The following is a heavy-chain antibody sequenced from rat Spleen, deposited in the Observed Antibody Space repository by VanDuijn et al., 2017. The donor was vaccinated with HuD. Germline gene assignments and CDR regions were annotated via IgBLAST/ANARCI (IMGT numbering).Heavy chain of an antibody. CDR3: ARGGYSGDGAFDY. D-gene: IGHD1-1*01. Sequence: EVQLVESDGGLVQPGRSLKLSCAASGFTFSDYYMAWVRQAPTKGLEWVATISYDGSSTYYRDSVKGRFTISRDNAKSTLYLQMDSLRSEATATYYCARGGYSGDGAFDYWGQGVMVTVSS. CDR2: ISYDGSST. CDR1: GFTFSDYY. V-gene: IGHV5-29*01. J-gene: IGHJ2*01.